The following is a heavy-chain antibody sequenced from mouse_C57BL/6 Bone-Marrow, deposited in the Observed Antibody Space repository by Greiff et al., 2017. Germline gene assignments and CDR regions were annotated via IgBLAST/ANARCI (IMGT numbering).Heavy chain of an antibody. J-gene: IGHJ4*01. Sequence: VQLQESGAELARPGASVKLSCKASGYTFTSYGISWVKQRTGPGLEWIGEIYPRSGNTYYNEKFKGKATLTADKSSSTAYMELRSLTSEDSAVYFCARSRIYYDAMDYWGQGTSVTGSS. CDR2: IYPRSGNT. CDR3: ARSRIYYDAMDY. CDR1: GYTFTSYG. D-gene: IGHD2-1*01. V-gene: IGHV1-81*01.